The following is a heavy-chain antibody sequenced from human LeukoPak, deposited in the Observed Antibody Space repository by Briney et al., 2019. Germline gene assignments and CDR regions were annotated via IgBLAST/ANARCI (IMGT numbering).Heavy chain of an antibody. CDR3: AKDFEYSGYSSSNFDY. J-gene: IGHJ4*02. D-gene: IGHD6-13*01. CDR1: GFTFSNYA. CDR2: ISGSGGDT. V-gene: IGHV3-23*01. Sequence: GGSLRLSCAASGFTFSNYAMSWVRQAPGKGLEWVSGISGSGGDTYYADSVKGRFTIPRDNSKNTLYLQMNSLRAEDTAVYYCAKDFEYSGYSSSNFDYWGQGTLVTVSS.